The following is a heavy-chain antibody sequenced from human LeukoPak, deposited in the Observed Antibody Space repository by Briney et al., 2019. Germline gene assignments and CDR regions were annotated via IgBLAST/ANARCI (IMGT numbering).Heavy chain of an antibody. Sequence: SSETLSLTCTVSGGSISSYYWSWIRQPPGKGLEWIGYIYYSGSTNYNPSLKSRVTISVDTSKNQFSLKLSSVTAADTAVYYCARGTGETSFDYWGQGTLVTVSS. CDR2: IYYSGST. V-gene: IGHV4-59*01. CDR3: ARGTGETSFDY. D-gene: IGHD7-27*01. CDR1: GGSISSYY. J-gene: IGHJ4*02.